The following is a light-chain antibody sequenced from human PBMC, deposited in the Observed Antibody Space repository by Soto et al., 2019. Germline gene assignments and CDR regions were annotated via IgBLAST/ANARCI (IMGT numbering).Light chain of an antibody. Sequence: ETVLTQSPGTLYFSPGERATLSCRASQSVDNSHVAWYQQRRGLPPRLLIYGASNRATGIPDRFSGSGSGTDFTLTINTLEPEDFAVYFCQRYGRSQWTFGQGTKVDIK. J-gene: IGKJ1*01. CDR1: QSVDNSH. V-gene: IGKV3-20*01. CDR2: GAS. CDR3: QRYGRSQWT.